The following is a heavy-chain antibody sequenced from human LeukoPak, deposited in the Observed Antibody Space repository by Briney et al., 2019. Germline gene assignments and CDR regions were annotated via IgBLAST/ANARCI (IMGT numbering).Heavy chain of an antibody. CDR3: ARGSFQYCSGGSCYNGMFDP. Sequence: SETLSLTCTVSGGSISSYYWSWIRQPPGKGLEWIGYIYYSGSTNYNPSLKSRVTISVDTSKNQFSLKLSSVTAADTAVYYCARGSFQYCSGGSCYNGMFDPWGQGTLVTVSS. CDR2: IYYSGST. J-gene: IGHJ5*02. D-gene: IGHD2-15*01. CDR1: GGSISSYY. V-gene: IGHV4-59*08.